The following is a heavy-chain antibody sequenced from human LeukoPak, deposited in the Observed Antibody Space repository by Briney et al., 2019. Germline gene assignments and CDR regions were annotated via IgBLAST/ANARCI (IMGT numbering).Heavy chain of an antibody. CDR3: AKGPHYYDSSGYDY. J-gene: IGHJ4*02. D-gene: IGHD3-22*01. Sequence: GGSLRLSCAASEFTFSSYAMSWVRQAPGKGLEWVSAISGSGGSTYYADSVKGRFTISRDNSKNTLYLQMNSLRAEDTAVYYCAKGPHYYDSSGYDYWGQGTLVTVSS. V-gene: IGHV3-23*01. CDR1: EFTFSSYA. CDR2: ISGSGGST.